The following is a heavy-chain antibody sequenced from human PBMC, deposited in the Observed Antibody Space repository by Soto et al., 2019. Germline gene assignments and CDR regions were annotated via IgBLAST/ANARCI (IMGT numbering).Heavy chain of an antibody. CDR2: IWYDGSNK. CDR3: ARDFIVVVPAAVHYYYYGMDV. V-gene: IGHV3-33*01. D-gene: IGHD2-2*02. J-gene: IGHJ6*02. Sequence: HPGGSLRLSCAASGFTFSSYGMHWVRQAPGKGLEWVAVIWYDGSNKYYADSVKGRFTISRDNSKNTLYLQMNSLRAEDTAVYYCARDFIVVVPAAVHYYYYGMDVWGQGTTVTVSS. CDR1: GFTFSSYG.